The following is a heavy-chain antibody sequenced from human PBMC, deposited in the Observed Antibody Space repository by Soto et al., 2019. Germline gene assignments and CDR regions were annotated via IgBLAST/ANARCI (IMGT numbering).Heavy chain of an antibody. CDR2: IGTRDDI. Sequence: PGGSLRLSCAASGFTFSNYAMSWVRQAPGKGLEWVSAIGTRDDIFYADSVKGRFTISRDNAKNSLYLQMNSLRAEDTAVYYCARDEGYDYGYYYGMDVWGQGTTVTVSS. D-gene: IGHD5-12*01. V-gene: IGHV3-21*01. J-gene: IGHJ6*02. CDR3: ARDEGYDYGYYYGMDV. CDR1: GFTFSNYA.